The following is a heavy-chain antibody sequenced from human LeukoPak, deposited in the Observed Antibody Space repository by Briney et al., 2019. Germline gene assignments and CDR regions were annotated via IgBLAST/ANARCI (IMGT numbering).Heavy chain of an antibody. Sequence: PGGSLRLSCAASGFTFSTYAMSWVRQAPGKGLEWVSAISGGGGSTYYADSVKGRFTISRDNSKNTLYLQINSLRAEDTAVYYCAKDQTRINIAFDYWGQGALVTVSS. CDR1: GFTFSTYA. CDR3: AKDQTRINIAFDY. J-gene: IGHJ4*02. D-gene: IGHD2/OR15-2a*01. CDR2: ISGGGGST. V-gene: IGHV3-23*01.